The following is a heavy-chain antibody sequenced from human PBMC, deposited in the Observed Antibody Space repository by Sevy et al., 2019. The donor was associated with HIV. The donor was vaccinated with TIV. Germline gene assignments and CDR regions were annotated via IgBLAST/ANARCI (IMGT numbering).Heavy chain of an antibody. CDR1: GFTFSTYT. D-gene: IGHD3-10*01. V-gene: IGHV3-21*01. J-gene: IGHJ3*02. CDR2: ISSSANYI. Sequence: GGSLRLSCSASGFTFSTYTMNWVRQAPGKGLELVSSISSSANYIYYADSLKGRFTISRDNAKNSLYLQMNSLRAEDTAVYYCARPYGSGSWEAFDIWGQGTMVTVSS. CDR3: ARPYGSGSWEAFDI.